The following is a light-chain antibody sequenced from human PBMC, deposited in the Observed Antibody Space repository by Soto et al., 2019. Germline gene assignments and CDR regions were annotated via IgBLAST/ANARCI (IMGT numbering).Light chain of an antibody. CDR1: PSVSSS. V-gene: IGKV3-15*01. CDR3: QQYNNWPLT. Sequence: EIVMTQSPATLSVSPGERATLSCRASPSVSSSLAWYQQKPGQAPRLLIYDASTRATGIPAKFSGSGSGTDFTLTISILQSEDVAIYYCQQYNNWPLTFGGGTTVEIK. J-gene: IGKJ4*01. CDR2: DAS.